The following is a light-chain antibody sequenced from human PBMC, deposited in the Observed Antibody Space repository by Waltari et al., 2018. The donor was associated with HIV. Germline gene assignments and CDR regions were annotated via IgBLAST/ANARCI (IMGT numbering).Light chain of an antibody. CDR2: GAS. J-gene: IGKJ4*01. V-gene: IGKV3-15*01. CDR1: PSVSSN. Sequence: EIVMTQSPATLSVSLGERATLSCRSGPSVSSNLAWYQQKPGQAPRLLIYGASTRATGVPARFSGSGSGTEFTLTISSLQSEDFAVYYCQQYNNWPPLTFGGGTKVEIK. CDR3: QQYNNWPPLT.